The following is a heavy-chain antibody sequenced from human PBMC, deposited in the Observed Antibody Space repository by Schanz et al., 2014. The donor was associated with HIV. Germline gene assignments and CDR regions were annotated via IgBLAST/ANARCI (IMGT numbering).Heavy chain of an antibody. CDR1: GFTFDDYA. J-gene: IGHJ4*02. D-gene: IGHD3-22*01. Sequence: VQLVESGGGVVQPGRSLILSCAASGFTFDDYAMHWVRQAPGKGLEWVSGVTWNSGSIDYADSVKGRFTISRDNAKNSLYLQMNSLRAEDTALYYCAKASPYYYDSSGYYYGFDYWGQGTLVTVSS. V-gene: IGHV3-9*01. CDR2: VTWNSGSI. CDR3: AKASPYYYDSSGYYYGFDY.